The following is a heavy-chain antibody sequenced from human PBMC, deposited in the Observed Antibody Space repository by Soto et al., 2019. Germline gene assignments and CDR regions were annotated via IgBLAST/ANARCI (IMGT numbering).Heavy chain of an antibody. CDR3: ARSGSVPYYYYGLDV. D-gene: IGHD1-26*01. CDR2: ISTYNGDA. Sequence: QVQLVQSGAEVRKPGASVKVSCKTSGYTFSRSGISWVRQAPGQGLEWMGWISTYNGDANYAQKLPGRVTMTTDTSTSTAFMELGSLTSDDTAVYYCARSGSVPYYYYGLDVWGQGTTVTVSS. J-gene: IGHJ6*02. CDR1: GYTFSRSG. V-gene: IGHV1-18*01.